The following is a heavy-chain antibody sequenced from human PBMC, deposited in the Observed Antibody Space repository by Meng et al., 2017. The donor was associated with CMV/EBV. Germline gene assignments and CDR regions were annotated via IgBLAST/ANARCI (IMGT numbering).Heavy chain of an antibody. Sequence: SETLSLTCTVSGGSISSGDYYWSWIRPPPGKGLEWIGYIYYSGSTYYNPSLKRRVTISVDTSKNQFSLKLSSVTAADTAGYYCARDRYYYDSSGPTKYYYYYYYGMDVWGQGTTVTVSS. V-gene: IGHV4-30-4*08. CDR2: IYYSGST. D-gene: IGHD3-22*01. J-gene: IGHJ6*02. CDR3: ARDRYYYDSSGPTKYYYYYYYGMDV. CDR1: GGSISSGDYY.